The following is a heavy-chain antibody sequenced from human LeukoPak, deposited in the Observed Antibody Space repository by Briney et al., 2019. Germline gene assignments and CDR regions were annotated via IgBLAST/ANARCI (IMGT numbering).Heavy chain of an antibody. CDR3: AKDRGTGWQEEAFDI. V-gene: IGHV4-59*01. Sequence: SETLSLTCTVPGGSISSYYWSWIRQPPGKGLEWIGCIYYSGSTNYNPSLQSRVTISVDTSKNQFSLRLSSVTAADTAVYYCAKDRGTGWQEEAFDIWGQGTMVTISS. J-gene: IGHJ3*02. D-gene: IGHD6-19*01. CDR2: IYYSGST. CDR1: GGSISSYY.